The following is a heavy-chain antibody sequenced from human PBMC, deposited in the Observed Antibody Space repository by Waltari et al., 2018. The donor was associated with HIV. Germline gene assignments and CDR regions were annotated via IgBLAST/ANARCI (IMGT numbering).Heavy chain of an antibody. D-gene: IGHD3-22*01. CDR3: ARDQGAYYYDSSGYSEGAFDI. CDR1: GYTFTGYY. V-gene: IGHV1-2*02. J-gene: IGHJ3*02. Sequence: QVQLVQSGAEVKKPGASVKVSCKASGYTFTGYYMHWVRQAPGQGLEWMGWINPDSGGTNYAQKFQGRVTMTRDTSISTAYMELSRRRSDDTAVYYCARDQGAYYYDSSGYSEGAFDIWGQGTMVTVSS. CDR2: INPDSGGT.